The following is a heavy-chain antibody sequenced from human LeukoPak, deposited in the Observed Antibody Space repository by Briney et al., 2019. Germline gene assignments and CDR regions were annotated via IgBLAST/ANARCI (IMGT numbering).Heavy chain of an antibody. CDR3: ARDQVTMVRGDLFDY. J-gene: IGHJ4*02. CDR2: ISYDGSNK. Sequence: AGGSLRLSCAASGFTVSSYAMHWVRQAPGKGLEGVAVISYDGSNKYYADSVKGRFAISRDNSKNTLYLQMNSLRAEDTAVYYCARDQVTMVRGDLFDYWGQGTLVTVSS. V-gene: IGHV3-30*09. CDR1: GFTVSSYA. D-gene: IGHD3-10*01.